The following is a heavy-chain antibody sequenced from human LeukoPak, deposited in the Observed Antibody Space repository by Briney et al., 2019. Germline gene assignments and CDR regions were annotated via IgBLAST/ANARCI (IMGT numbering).Heavy chain of an antibody. CDR3: ARRLGYCSGGSCYSRVWFDP. V-gene: IGHV1-8*03. CDR1: GGTFTSYD. CDR2: MNPNSGNT. D-gene: IGHD2-15*01. J-gene: IGHJ5*02. Sequence: ASVKVSCKASGGTFTSYDINWARQATGQGLEWMGWMNPNSGNTGYAQKFQGRVTITRNTSISTAYMELSSLRSEDTAVYYCARRLGYCSGGSCYSRVWFDPWGQGTLVTVSS.